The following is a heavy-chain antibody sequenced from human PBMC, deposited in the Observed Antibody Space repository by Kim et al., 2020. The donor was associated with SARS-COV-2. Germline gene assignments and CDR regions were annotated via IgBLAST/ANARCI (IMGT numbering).Heavy chain of an antibody. Sequence: GGSLRLSCTASGFTFGDYAMSWVRQAPGKGLEWVGFIRSKAYGGTTEYAASVKGRFTISRDDSKSIAYLQMYSLKTEDTAVYYCTRGVLLPQYFHYWGQGTLVTVSS. CDR2: IRSKAYGGTT. CDR1: GFTFGDYA. CDR3: TRGVLLPQYFHY. D-gene: IGHD2-21*01. J-gene: IGHJ1*01. V-gene: IGHV3-49*04.